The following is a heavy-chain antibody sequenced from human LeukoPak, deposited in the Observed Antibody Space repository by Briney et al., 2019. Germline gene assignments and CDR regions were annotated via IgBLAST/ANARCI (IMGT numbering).Heavy chain of an antibody. D-gene: IGHD3-3*01. CDR3: AKAELGVDTFFDY. V-gene: IGHV3-23*01. CDR2: LSGSGAGT. CDR1: GFTFSSYS. Sequence: GGSLRLSCAASGFTFSSYSMNWVRQAPGRGLEWVATLSGSGAGTYYSDSVQGRFTISRDNSKRTLFLQMNSLRAEDTAFYYCAKAELGVDTFFDYWGQGTLVTVSS. J-gene: IGHJ4*02.